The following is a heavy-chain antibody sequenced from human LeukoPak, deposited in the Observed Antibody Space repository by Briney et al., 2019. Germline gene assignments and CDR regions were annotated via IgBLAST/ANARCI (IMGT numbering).Heavy chain of an antibody. CDR3: ARGFTVTTNGDY. CDR1: GFTFSSYS. V-gene: IGHV3-21*01. CDR2: ISSSSSYI. Sequence: GGSLRLSCAASGFTFSSYSMNWVRQASGKGLEWVSSISSSSSYIYYADSVKGRFTISRDNAKNSLYLQMNSLRAEDTAVYYCARGFTVTTNGDYWGQGTLVTVSS. J-gene: IGHJ4*02. D-gene: IGHD4-17*01.